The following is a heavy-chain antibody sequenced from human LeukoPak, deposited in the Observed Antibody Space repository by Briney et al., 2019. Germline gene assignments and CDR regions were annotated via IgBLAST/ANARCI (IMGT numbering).Heavy chain of an antibody. V-gene: IGHV3-64*01. Sequence: GGSLRLSCAASGFTFSIYAMHCVRQAPAKGLEYVSAISSNGGSTYYGSSMKGRFTNSRDNSKNKLYIKMGSLRAEDTAVYYCATHSWELQGRDDFDIWGQGTMVTVSS. J-gene: IGHJ3*02. CDR2: ISSNGGST. CDR1: GFTFSIYA. CDR3: ATHSWELQGRDDFDI. D-gene: IGHD1-26*01.